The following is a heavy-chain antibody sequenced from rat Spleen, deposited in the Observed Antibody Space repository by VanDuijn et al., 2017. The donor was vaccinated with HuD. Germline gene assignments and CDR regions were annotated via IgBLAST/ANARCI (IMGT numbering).Heavy chain of an antibody. D-gene: IGHD4-3*01. Sequence: EVQLVESGGGLVQPGRSLKLSCAASGFTFSSFAMAWVRQAPKKGLEWVATITSGGSNTYYPDSVKGRFTISRDNAKSTLYLQMDSLRSEDTATYYCASRGTGWYFDFWGPGTMVTVSS. V-gene: IGHV5-25*01. J-gene: IGHJ1*01. CDR3: ASRGTGWYFDF. CDR2: ITSGGSNT. CDR1: GFTFSSFA.